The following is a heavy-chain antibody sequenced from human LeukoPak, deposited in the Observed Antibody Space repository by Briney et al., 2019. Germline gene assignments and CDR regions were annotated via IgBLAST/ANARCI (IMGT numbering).Heavy chain of an antibody. Sequence: ASVKVSCKASGYSFTSYDLNWVRQATGQGLEWMGIINPSGGSTSYAQKFQGRVTMTRDMSTSTVYMELSSLRSEDTAIYYCAREGRGVPGAIAAVKGFDYWGQGTLVTVSS. D-gene: IGHD6-13*01. CDR2: INPSGGST. CDR1: GYSFTSYD. J-gene: IGHJ4*02. V-gene: IGHV1-46*01. CDR3: AREGRGVPGAIAAVKGFDY.